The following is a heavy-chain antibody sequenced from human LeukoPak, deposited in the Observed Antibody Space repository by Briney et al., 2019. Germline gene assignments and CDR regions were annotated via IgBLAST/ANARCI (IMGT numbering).Heavy chain of an antibody. J-gene: IGHJ4*02. CDR1: GYTFTSYG. V-gene: IGHV1-18*01. D-gene: IGHD3-10*01. Sequence: ASVKVSCKASGYTFTSYGISWVRQAPGQGLEWMGWISAYNGNTNYAQKLQGRVTMTTDTSTSTAYMELRSLRSDDTAVYYCASGYYYGSGSYYNSFDYWGQGTLVTVSS. CDR3: ASGYYYGSGSYYNSFDY. CDR2: ISAYNGNT.